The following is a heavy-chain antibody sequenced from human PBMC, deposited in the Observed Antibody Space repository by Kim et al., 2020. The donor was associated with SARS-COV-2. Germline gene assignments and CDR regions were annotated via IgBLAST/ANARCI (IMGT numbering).Heavy chain of an antibody. CDR3: TRDRSAYPKYYGMDV. J-gene: IGHJ6*02. V-gene: IGHV4-31*03. CDR2: IFSSGNT. Sequence: SETLSLTCTVSGASISSSGSYWTWIRQFPGKGLEWIGFIFSSGNTHYNPSLRSRLSMSIDTSKNQLSLNLSSVTAADTAIYYCTRDRSAYPKYYGMDVWGQGTTVTVSS. D-gene: IGHD3-3*01. CDR1: GASISSSGSY.